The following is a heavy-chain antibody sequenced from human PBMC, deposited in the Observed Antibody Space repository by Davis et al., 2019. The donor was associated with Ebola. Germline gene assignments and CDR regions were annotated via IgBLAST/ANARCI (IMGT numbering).Heavy chain of an antibody. CDR2: IHTSGNT. CDR1: GGSISSYY. V-gene: IGHV4-4*07. CDR3: AGGYSSSWYYY. J-gene: IGHJ4*02. D-gene: IGHD6-13*01. Sequence: PGGSLRLSCSVSGGSISSYYWTWIRQSAGKGLEWIGRIHTSGNTNYNPSLKSRVTMSLETSQNQFSLKLSSVTAADTAVYYCAGGYSSSWYYYWGQGTLVTVSS.